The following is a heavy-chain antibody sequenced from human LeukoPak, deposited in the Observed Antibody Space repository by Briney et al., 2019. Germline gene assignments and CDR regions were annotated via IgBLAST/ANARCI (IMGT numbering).Heavy chain of an antibody. CDR2: LTRTSSAT. CDR1: GFRFSSYD. CDR3: ATGGSEYRSDWFDS. V-gene: IGHV3-48*01. Sequence: GGSLRLSCVGSGFRFSSYDMNWVRQAPGRGLEWLSYLTRTSSATWYADSVKGRFTIFRDNAQSSLYLQMNSLGVEDTAVYYCATGGSEYRSDWFDSWGQGTLVNVAS. J-gene: IGHJ5*01. D-gene: IGHD5-18*01.